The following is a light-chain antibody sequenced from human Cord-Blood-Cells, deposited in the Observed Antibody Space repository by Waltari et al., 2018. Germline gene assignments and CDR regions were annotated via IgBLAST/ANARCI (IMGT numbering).Light chain of an antibody. CDR2: AAS. J-gene: IGKJ1*01. CDR1: QSISSY. CDR3: QQSYSTPPT. Sequence: DIQMTQSPSSLSASVGDRVTITCRASQSISSYLNWYQQKPGKAPKLLIYAASSLQSGVPSSFGGSGSETDCTLTISSLQPEDFATYYCQQSYSTPPTFGQGTKVESK. V-gene: IGKV1-39*01.